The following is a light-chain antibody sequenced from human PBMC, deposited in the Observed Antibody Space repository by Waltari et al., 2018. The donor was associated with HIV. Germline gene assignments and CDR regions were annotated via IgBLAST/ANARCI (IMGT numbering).Light chain of an antibody. Sequence: DIVLTQSPLSAPFTVGQSASISCRSSQSLAHGNGNTCLSWLHQRPGEPPRLLIYRVSLRLPGVSHRFSGGGSGTYFTLKISSVEADDAGVYYCMQARDYPRTFGQGTRVEI. V-gene: IGKV2-24*01. CDR3: MQARDYPRT. CDR2: RVS. CDR1: QSLAHGNGNTC. J-gene: IGKJ1*01.